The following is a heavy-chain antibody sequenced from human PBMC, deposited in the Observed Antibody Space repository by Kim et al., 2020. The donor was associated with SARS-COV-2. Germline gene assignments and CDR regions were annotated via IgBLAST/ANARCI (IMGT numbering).Heavy chain of an antibody. D-gene: IGHD5-18*01. V-gene: IGHV3-30*18. J-gene: IGHJ4*02. CDR2: ISYDGSNK. CDR3: AKDGGYSYALLGYFDY. Sequence: GGSLRLSCAASGFTFSSYGMHWVRQAPGKGLEWVAVISYDGSNKYYADSVKGRFTISRDNSKNTLYLQMNSLRAEDTAVYYCAKDGGYSYALLGYFDYWGQGTLVTVSS. CDR1: GFTFSSYG.